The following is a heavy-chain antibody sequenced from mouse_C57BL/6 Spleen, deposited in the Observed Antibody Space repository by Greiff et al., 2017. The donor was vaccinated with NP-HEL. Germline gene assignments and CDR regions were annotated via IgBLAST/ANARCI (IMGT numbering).Heavy chain of an antibody. Sequence: QVQLKQPGTELVKPGASVKLSCKASGFTFTSYWVHWVTPRPGQGLEWIGNINPSNGGTNYNEKFKSKATLTVDKSSSTAYMQLSSLTSEDSAVYYCARDYYGSSYYWGQGTTLTVSS. V-gene: IGHV1-53*01. CDR1: GFTFTSYW. CDR2: INPSNGGT. CDR3: ARDYYGSSYY. J-gene: IGHJ2*01. D-gene: IGHD1-1*01.